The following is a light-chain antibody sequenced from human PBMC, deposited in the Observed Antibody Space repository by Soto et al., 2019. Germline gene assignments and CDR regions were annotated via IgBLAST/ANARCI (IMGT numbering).Light chain of an antibody. V-gene: IGKV3-20*01. Sequence: EILLTKSPGTLSLSPGERATLSCRASQSVSSTYLARYQQKPGQAPRLLIYGASSRATGIPDRFSGSGSGTDFTLTISRLEPEDFAVYYCQQYGSSRTWTFGQGTKVDIK. J-gene: IGKJ1*01. CDR1: QSVSSTY. CDR3: QQYGSSRTWT. CDR2: GAS.